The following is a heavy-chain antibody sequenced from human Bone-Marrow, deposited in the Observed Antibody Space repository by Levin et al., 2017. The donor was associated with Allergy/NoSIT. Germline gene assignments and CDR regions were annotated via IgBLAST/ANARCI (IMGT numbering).Heavy chain of an antibody. CDR3: AKDLPKTGTTHYYYGMDV. Sequence: GGSLRLSCAASGFTFSSYAMSWVRQAPGKGLEWVSAISGSGGSTYYADSVKGRFTISRDNSKNTLYLQMNSLRAEDTAVYYCAKDLPKTGTTHYYYGMDVWGQGTTVTVSS. D-gene: IGHD1-7*01. J-gene: IGHJ6*02. CDR2: ISGSGGST. V-gene: IGHV3-23*01. CDR1: GFTFSSYA.